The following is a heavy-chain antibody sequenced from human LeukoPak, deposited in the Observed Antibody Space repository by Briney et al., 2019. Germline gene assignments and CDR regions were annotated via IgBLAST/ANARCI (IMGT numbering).Heavy chain of an antibody. CDR3: ARDIPAYSSSWHAPDY. V-gene: IGHV1-46*01. CDR2: INPSGDST. J-gene: IGHJ4*02. D-gene: IGHD6-13*01. CDR1: GYTFTNYY. Sequence: ASVKVSCKASGYTFTNYYMHWVRQAPGQGLEWMGMINPSGDSTSYAQDFQGRVTMTRDMSTRTVYMELSSLRSEDTAVYYCARDIPAYSSSWHAPDYWAQGTLVTVSS.